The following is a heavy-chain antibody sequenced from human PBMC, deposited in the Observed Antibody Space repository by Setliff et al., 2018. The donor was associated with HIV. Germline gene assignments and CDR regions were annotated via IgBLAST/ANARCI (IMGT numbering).Heavy chain of an antibody. CDR2: INAGNGNT. Sequence: ASVKVSCKASGGTFSSYGISWVRQAPGQGLEWMGGINAGNGNTESSKKFQGRVTITRETSATTAYMELSSLTPEDTAIYFCARALSYGSGTYSAAGFWGQGTLVTVSS. D-gene: IGHD3-10*01. J-gene: IGHJ4*02. CDR1: GGTFSSYG. V-gene: IGHV1-3*01. CDR3: ARALSYGSGTYSAAGF.